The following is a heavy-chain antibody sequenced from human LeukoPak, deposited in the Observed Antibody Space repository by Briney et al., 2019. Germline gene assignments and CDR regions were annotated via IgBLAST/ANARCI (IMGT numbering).Heavy chain of an antibody. D-gene: IGHD6-19*01. J-gene: IGHJ4*02. CDR3: ARGLIPGIAVAGTLNAFDY. CDR2: IIPILGIA. Sequence: ASVKVSCKASGGTFSSYAISWVRQAPGQGLEWMGRIIPILGIANYAQKFQGRVTITADKSTSTAYMELSSLRSEDTAVYYCARGLIPGIAVAGTLNAFDYWGQGTLVTVSS. V-gene: IGHV1-69*04. CDR1: GGTFSSYA.